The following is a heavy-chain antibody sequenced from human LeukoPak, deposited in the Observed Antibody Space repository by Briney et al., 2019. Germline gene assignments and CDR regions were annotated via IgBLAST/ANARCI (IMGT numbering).Heavy chain of an antibody. CDR2: IKPDGSEE. CDR1: GFTSSSHW. CDR3: ATDYSSSWYWFDP. Sequence: PGGSLRLSCAASGFTSSSHWMAWVRQAPGKGLEWVANIKPDGSEENYVDSVKGRFTISRDNAKNSLYLQMNSLRAEDTAVYYCATDYSSSWYWFDPWGQGTLVTVSS. V-gene: IGHV3-7*01. D-gene: IGHD6-13*01. J-gene: IGHJ5*02.